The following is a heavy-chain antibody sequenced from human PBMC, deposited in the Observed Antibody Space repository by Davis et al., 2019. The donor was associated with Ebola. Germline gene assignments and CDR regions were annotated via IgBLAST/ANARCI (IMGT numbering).Heavy chain of an antibody. D-gene: IGHD3-3*01. J-gene: IGHJ5*02. Sequence: ASVKVSCKASGYTFTSYGISWVRQAPGQGLEWMGWISAYNGNTNYAQKLQGRVTMTTDTSTSTAYMELRSLRSDDTAVYYCARATTIFGVVINWFDPWGQGTLVTVSS. CDR1: GYTFTSYG. CDR2: ISAYNGNT. V-gene: IGHV1-18*01. CDR3: ARATTIFGVVINWFDP.